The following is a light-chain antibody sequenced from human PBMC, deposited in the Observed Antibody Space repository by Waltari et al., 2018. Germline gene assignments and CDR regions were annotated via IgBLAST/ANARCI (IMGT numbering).Light chain of an antibody. Sequence: DIQVYQSTFSLSAFVGDRVNITCRASQDITNLLNWSQPKPGQAPKLLTSYANSLASGVPPSCFSGGSAAEFTLPISSLQPEDVVTFYCRFGNSYPYNFGQGTKMEI. J-gene: IGKJ2*01. CDR1: QDITNL. CDR2: YAN. V-gene: IGKV1-17*01. CDR3: RFGNSYPYN.